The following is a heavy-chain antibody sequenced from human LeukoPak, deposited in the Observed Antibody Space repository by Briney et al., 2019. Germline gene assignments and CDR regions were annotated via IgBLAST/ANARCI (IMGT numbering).Heavy chain of an antibody. CDR3: ARVSSRQWLAFSYFDY. CDR2: IKQDGSEK. V-gene: IGHV3-7*01. CDR1: GFTFSSYW. D-gene: IGHD5-12*01. J-gene: IGHJ4*02. Sequence: GGSLRLSCAASGFTFSSYWMSWVRQAPGKGLEWVANIKQDGSEKYYVDSVKGRFTISRDNAKNSLYLQMNSLRAEDTAVYYCARVSSRQWLAFSYFDYWGQGTLVTVSS.